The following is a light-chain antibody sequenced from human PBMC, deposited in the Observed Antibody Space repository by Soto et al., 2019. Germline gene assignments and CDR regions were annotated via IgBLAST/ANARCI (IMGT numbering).Light chain of an antibody. J-gene: IGLJ3*02. CDR1: SSDIGSNF. V-gene: IGLV1-47*01. CDR3: AAWDDSLSGWV. Sequence: QSVLTQPPSASGTPGQRVTISCSGSSSDIGSNFVYWYQQFPGTAPNLLIYRNNQRPSGVPDRFSGSKSGTSASLAISGLPSEDDADYYCAAWDDSLSGWVFGGGTKLTVL. CDR2: RNN.